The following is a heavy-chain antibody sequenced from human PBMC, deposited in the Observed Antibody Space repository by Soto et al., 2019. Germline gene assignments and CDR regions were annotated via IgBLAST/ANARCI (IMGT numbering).Heavy chain of an antibody. V-gene: IGHV4-59*01. J-gene: IGHJ4*02. CDR1: GGSISSYY. CDR2: IYYSGST. D-gene: IGHD5-18*01. Sequence: QVQLQESGPGLVKPSETLSLTCTVSGGSISSYYWSWIRQPPGKGLEWIGYIYYSGSTNYNPSLKSRVTISVDTSKNQFSLKLSSVTAADTAVYYCARDRGYSFFDYWGQGTLVTVSS. CDR3: ARDRGYSFFDY.